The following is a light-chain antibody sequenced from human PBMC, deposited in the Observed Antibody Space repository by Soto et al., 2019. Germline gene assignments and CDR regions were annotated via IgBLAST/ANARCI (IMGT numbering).Light chain of an antibody. V-gene: IGKV3-15*01. CDR3: QRYNNCPLP. CDR2: DTS. CDR1: QGIGDT. Sequence: VVTQSTATLSGSPGQGATLSSRASQGIGDTLAWYQHKPGQTPRLLIYDTSTRATGVPARFSGSRSGTEFTLTINSLQSEDFAVYYCQRYNNCPLPFGGGSNVDIK. J-gene: IGKJ4*01.